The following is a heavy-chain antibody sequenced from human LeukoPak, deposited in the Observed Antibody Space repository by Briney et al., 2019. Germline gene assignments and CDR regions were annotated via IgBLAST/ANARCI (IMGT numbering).Heavy chain of an antibody. D-gene: IGHD1/OR15-1a*01. CDR3: ARARRGNTALGSYYYYMDV. Sequence: ASVKVSCKASGYTFTGYYMHWVRQAPGQGLEWMGRINPNSGSTNYAQKFQCRVTMTRDTSISTAYMELSRLRSDDTAVYYCARARRGNTALGSYYYYMDVWGKGTTVTVSS. CDR1: GYTFTGYY. V-gene: IGHV1-2*06. CDR2: INPNSGST. J-gene: IGHJ6*03.